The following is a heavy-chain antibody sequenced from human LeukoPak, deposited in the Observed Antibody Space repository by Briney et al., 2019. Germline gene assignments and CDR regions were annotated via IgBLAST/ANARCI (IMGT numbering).Heavy chain of an antibody. D-gene: IGHD5-24*01. V-gene: IGHV5-10-1*01. Sequence: GESLKISCEVSGYSFTSYWISWVRQMPGKGLEWMGRIDPIDSYTNYSPSFQGHVTISADKSISTAYLQWNSLKASDTAMYYCARASRDGYNQNFDHWGQGTLVTVSS. CDR2: IDPIDSYT. CDR1: GYSFTSYW. CDR3: ARASRDGYNQNFDH. J-gene: IGHJ4*02.